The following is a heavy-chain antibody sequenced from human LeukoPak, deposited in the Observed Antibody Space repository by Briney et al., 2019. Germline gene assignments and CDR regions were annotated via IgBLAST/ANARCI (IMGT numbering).Heavy chain of an antibody. CDR3: AKGGTYSSSSGSDY. D-gene: IGHD6-6*01. V-gene: IGHV3-21*04. Sequence: GGSLRLSCAASGFTFSSYSMNWVRQAPGKGLEWVSSISSSSSYIYYADSVKGRFTISRDNAKNSLYLQMNSLRAEDTAVYYCAKGGTYSSSSGSDYWGQGTLVTVSS. CDR1: GFTFSSYS. CDR2: ISSSSSYI. J-gene: IGHJ4*02.